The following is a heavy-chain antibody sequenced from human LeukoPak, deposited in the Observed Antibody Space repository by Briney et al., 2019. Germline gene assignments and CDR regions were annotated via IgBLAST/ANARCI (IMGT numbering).Heavy chain of an antibody. CDR2: IKQDGSEK. D-gene: IGHD3-16*01. Sequence: GGSLRLSCAASGFTFSSYWMSWVRQAPGKGLEWVANIKQDGSEKYYVDSVKGRFTISRDSAKNSLYLQMNSLRAEDTAVYYCARDVGGPPSDYGMDVWGQGTPVTVSS. CDR1: GFTFSSYW. V-gene: IGHV3-7*01. J-gene: IGHJ6*02. CDR3: ARDVGGPPSDYGMDV.